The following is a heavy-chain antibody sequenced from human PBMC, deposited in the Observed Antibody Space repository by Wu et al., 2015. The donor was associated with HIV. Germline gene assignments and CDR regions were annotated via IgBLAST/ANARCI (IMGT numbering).Heavy chain of an antibody. CDR2: INYGGNT. D-gene: IGHD3-10*01. V-gene: IGHV4-34*01. Sequence: QVQLQQWGAGLLKTSETLSLTCAVYGGSFSNYYWTWIRQPPGKGLEWIGEINYGGNTNNNVSLKSRVTISVDTSKNQFSLKLISVTAADTAVYYCARGYGTSWFDPWGQGTLVTVSS. CDR3: ARGYGTSWFDP. CDR1: GGSFSNYY. J-gene: IGHJ5*02.